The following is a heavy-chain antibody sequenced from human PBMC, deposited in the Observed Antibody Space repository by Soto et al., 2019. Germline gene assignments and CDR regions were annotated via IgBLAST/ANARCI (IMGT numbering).Heavy chain of an antibody. CDR2: IKYSGTT. CDR3: ARHGITGSYYDAFDI. D-gene: IGHD1-26*01. V-gene: IGHV4-39*01. Sequence: ETLSHRCTVSCGTPRSIPCHCGRIRQPPGKGLEWIASIKYSGTTFYNPSLKSRVTLSVDTSKNQFALKLSSVTAAETAVYYCARHGITGSYYDAFDIWGQGTMVS. CDR1: CGTPRSIPCH. J-gene: IGHJ3*02.